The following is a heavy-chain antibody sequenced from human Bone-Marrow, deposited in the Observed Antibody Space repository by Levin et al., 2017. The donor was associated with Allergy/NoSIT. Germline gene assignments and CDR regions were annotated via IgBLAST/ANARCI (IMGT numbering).Heavy chain of an antibody. D-gene: IGHD5-18*01. Sequence: GESLKISCTVSGFTFSIYSINWVRQAPGKGLEWVSSISSSGSDMYYVDSVKGRFTISRDNAKNSLTLQMNSLRAEDTALYYCARDVSDLWLLSGWFDAWGQGTLVTVSS. CDR1: GFTFSIYS. J-gene: IGHJ5*02. V-gene: IGHV3-21*01. CDR2: ISSSGSDM. CDR3: ARDVSDLWLLSGWFDA.